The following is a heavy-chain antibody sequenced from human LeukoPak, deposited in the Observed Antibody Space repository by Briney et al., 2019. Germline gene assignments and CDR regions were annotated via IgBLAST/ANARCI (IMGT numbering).Heavy chain of an antibody. CDR3: TPITEAAAGTFDY. V-gene: IGHV3-73*01. D-gene: IGHD6-13*01. J-gene: IGHJ4*02. CDR2: IRSKANSYAT. Sequence: PGGSLKLSCAASGFTFSGSAMHWVRQASGKGLEWVGRIRSKANSYATAYAASVKGRFTISRDDSKNTAYLQMNSLKTVDTAVYYCTPITEAAAGTFDYWGQGTLVTVSS. CDR1: GFTFSGSA.